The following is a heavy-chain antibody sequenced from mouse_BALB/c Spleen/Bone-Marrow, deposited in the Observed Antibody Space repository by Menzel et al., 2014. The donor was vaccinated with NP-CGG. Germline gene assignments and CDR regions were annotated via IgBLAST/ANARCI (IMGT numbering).Heavy chain of an antibody. Sequence: VQLKESGGDLVKPGGSLKLSCVASGFTFSSYGMSWVRQTPDKRLEWVATISSGGSSTYYPASVKGRFTISRDNAKSPLYLQMSSLNSEDTAMYYCTRRPLQANSYFDCWGQGTTLTVSS. V-gene: IGHV5-6*01. CDR1: GFTFSSYG. CDR3: TRRPLQANSYFDC. CDR2: ISSGGSST. J-gene: IGHJ2*01. D-gene: IGHD3-2*02.